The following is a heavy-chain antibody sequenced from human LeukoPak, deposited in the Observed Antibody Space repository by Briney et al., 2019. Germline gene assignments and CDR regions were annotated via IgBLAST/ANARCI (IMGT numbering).Heavy chain of an antibody. CDR2: IIPIFGTA. D-gene: IGHD3-22*01. CDR1: GGTFSSYA. Sequence: ASVKVSCKASGGTFSSYAISWVRQAPGQGLEWMGGIIPIFGTANYAQKFQGRVTMTTDTSTSTAYMELRSLRSDDTAVYYCARDPSAYYYDSRTWGSGFDYWGQGTLVTVSS. J-gene: IGHJ4*02. V-gene: IGHV1-69*05. CDR3: ARDPSAYYYDSRTWGSGFDY.